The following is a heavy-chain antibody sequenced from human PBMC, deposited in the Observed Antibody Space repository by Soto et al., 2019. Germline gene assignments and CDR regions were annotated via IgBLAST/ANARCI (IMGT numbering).Heavy chain of an antibody. V-gene: IGHV3-7*05. CDR3: ARVGDGYTSSSVEC. D-gene: IGHD3-16*01. CDR2: INQDGAET. CDR1: GFTFSRYW. J-gene: IGHJ4*02. Sequence: EVQVEESGGDLVQPGGSLRLSCAASGFTFSRYWMTWVRQAPGKGLEWLANINQDGAETYYVDSVKGRFSISRDNAKNSLYLQINSLRTEDTAVYFCARVGDGYTSSSVECWGQGTLVTVSS.